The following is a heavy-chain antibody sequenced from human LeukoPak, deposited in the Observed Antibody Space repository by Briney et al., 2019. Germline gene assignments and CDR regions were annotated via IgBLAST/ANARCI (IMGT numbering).Heavy chain of an antibody. CDR2: INWNSNYI. D-gene: IGHD2-2*01. J-gene: IGHJ4*02. Sequence: GSLRLSCAASGFIFDDFGMSWVRQVPGKGLEWVSGINWNSNYIGYADSVRGRFTISRDNAKNSLYLQMNSLRAEDTGLYYCARDGGYCSRSTCETFDYWGQGILVSVSS. V-gene: IGHV3-20*04. CDR1: GFIFDDFG. CDR3: ARDGGYCSRSTCETFDY.